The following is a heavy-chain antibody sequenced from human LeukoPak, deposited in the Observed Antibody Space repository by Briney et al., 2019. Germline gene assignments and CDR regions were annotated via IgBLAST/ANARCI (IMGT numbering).Heavy chain of an antibody. Sequence: SVKVSCKASGYTFTSYGISWVRQAPGQGLEWMGGIIPIFGTANYAQEFQGRVTITADESTSTAYMELSSLRSEDTAVYYCARDLLSFDYWGQGTLVTVSS. J-gene: IGHJ4*02. D-gene: IGHD2/OR15-2a*01. CDR1: GYTFTSYG. CDR2: IIPIFGTA. CDR3: ARDLLSFDY. V-gene: IGHV1-69*13.